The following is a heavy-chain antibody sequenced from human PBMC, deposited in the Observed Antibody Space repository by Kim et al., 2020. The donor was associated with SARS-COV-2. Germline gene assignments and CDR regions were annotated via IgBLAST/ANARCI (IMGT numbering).Heavy chain of an antibody. V-gene: IGHV4-59*01. Sequence: SETLSLTCTVSGGSISSYYWSWIRQPPGKGLEWIGNVYYSGSTNYNPSLKSRVTISVDTSKNQFSLKLSSVTAADTAVYYCARDKGDYYGSGSDYLGWF. CDR3: ARDKGDYYGSGSDYLGWF. D-gene: IGHD3-10*01. CDR2: VYYSGST. CDR1: GGSISSYY. J-gene: IGHJ5*01.